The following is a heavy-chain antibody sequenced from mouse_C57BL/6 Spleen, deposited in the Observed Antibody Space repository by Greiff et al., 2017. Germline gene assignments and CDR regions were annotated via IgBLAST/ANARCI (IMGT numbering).Heavy chain of an antibody. V-gene: IGHV1-72*01. D-gene: IGHD2-4*01. Sequence: QVQLQQPGAELVKPGASVTLSCTASGYTFTRYWMHWVKQRPGRGLEWIGRIDPYNGGTKYNEKFKSKATLTVDKPSSTAYMQLSSLTCEDSAVYYCARDDYDAWFAYWGQGTLVTVSA. J-gene: IGHJ3*01. CDR3: ARDDYDAWFAY. CDR2: IDPYNGGT. CDR1: GYTFTRYW.